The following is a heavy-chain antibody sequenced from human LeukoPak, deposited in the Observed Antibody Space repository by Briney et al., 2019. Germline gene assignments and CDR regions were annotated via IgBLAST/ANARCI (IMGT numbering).Heavy chain of an antibody. D-gene: IGHD2-15*01. CDR3: AKDGQDIVVVVAATYFDY. V-gene: IGHV3-30*18. J-gene: IGHJ4*02. CDR1: GFTFSGYG. CDR2: ISYDGSNK. Sequence: PGGSLRLSCAASGFTFSGYGMHWVRQAPGKGLEWVAVISYDGSNKYYADSVKGRFTISRDNSKNTLYLQMNSLRAEDTAVYYCAKDGQDIVVVVAATYFDYWGQGTLVTVSS.